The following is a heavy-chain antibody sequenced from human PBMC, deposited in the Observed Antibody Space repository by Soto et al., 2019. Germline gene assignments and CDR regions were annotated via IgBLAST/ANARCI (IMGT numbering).Heavy chain of an antibody. J-gene: IGHJ4*02. CDR2: INHSGST. D-gene: IGHD4-17*01. CDR3: AREIYGDYFDY. CDR1: GGSFSGYY. Sequence: SETLSLTCAVYGGSFSGYYWSWIRQPPGKGLEWIGEINHSGSTNYNPSLKSRVTISVDTSKNQFSLKLSSVTAADTAVYYCAREIYGDYFDYWGQGTPVTVPQ. V-gene: IGHV4-34*01.